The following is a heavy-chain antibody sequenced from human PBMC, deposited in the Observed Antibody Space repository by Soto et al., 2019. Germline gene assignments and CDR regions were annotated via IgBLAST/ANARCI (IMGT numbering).Heavy chain of an antibody. CDR1: GHSVPSNSAA. CDR3: ATPASGGSGGGGDY. J-gene: IGHJ4*02. D-gene: IGHD6-19*01. Sequence: SQTLSLTRAISGHSVPSNSAAWNWIRQSPSRGLEWLGRTYYWSKWNNDYALSEKSRKTINPDTSQNQFSLQLKSVTPEDTAVYYAATPASGGSGGGGDYWGQGTRVTVSS. V-gene: IGHV6-1*01. CDR2: TYYWSKWNN.